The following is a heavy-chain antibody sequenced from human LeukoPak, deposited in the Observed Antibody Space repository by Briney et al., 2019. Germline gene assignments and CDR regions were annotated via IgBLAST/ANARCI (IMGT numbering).Heavy chain of an antibody. J-gene: IGHJ3*02. D-gene: IGHD2-2*01. V-gene: IGHV1-69*01. Sequence: SVKYACKASGGTFTSYAISWERQAPGQGLEWMGGIIPIFGTANYAQKFQGRVTITADESTSTAYMELSSLRSEDTAVYYCARDSTSFNDAFDIWGQGTMVTVSS. CDR3: ARDSTSFNDAFDI. CDR1: GGTFTSYA. CDR2: IIPIFGTA.